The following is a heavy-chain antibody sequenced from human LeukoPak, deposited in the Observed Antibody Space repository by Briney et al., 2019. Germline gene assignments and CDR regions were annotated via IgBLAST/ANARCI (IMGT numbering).Heavy chain of an antibody. CDR3: AKGQQLAPGY. Sequence: GGSLRCSCAASGFTFSSYAMSWVRQAPGKGLEWVSAISGSGGSTYYADSVKGRFTISRDNSKNTLDLQMNSLRAEDTAVYYCAKGQQLAPGYWGQGTLVTVSS. V-gene: IGHV3-23*01. D-gene: IGHD6-13*01. J-gene: IGHJ4*02. CDR2: ISGSGGST. CDR1: GFTFSSYA.